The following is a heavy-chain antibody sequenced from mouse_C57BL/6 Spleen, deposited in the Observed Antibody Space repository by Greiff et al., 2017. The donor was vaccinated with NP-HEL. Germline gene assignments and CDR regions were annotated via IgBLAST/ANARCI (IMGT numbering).Heavy chain of an antibody. CDR1: GFSLTSYG. D-gene: IGHD1-1*01. Sequence: QVQLQQSGPGLVQPSQSLSITCTVSGFSLTSYGVHWVRQSPGKGLEWLGVIWSGGSTDYNAAFISRLSISKDNSKSQVFFKMNSLQADDTAIYYCARDPYYYGSSYNYYAMDDWGQGTSVTVSS. V-gene: IGHV2-2*01. J-gene: IGHJ4*01. CDR3: ARDPYYYGSSYNYYAMDD. CDR2: IWSGGST.